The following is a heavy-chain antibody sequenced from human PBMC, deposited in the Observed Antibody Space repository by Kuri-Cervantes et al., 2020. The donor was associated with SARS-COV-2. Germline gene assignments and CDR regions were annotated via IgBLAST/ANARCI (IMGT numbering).Heavy chain of an antibody. CDR2: IWYDGSNK. Sequence: GESLKISCAASGFTFSSYGMHWVRQAPGKGLEWVAVIWYDGSNKYYADSVKGRITISRDNSKNTLYLQMNSLRAEDTAVYYCAKEVVAATTYYFDYWGQGSLVTVSS. CDR1: GFTFSSYG. J-gene: IGHJ4*02. CDR3: AKEVVAATTYYFDY. D-gene: IGHD2-15*01. V-gene: IGHV3-33*06.